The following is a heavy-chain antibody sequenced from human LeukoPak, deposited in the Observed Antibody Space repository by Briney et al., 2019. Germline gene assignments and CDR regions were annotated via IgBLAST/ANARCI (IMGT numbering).Heavy chain of an antibody. CDR1: GYTFTSYA. Sequence: ASVKVSCKASGYTFTSYAMHWVRQAPGQRLEWMGWINAGNGNTKYSQKFQGRVTITRDTSASTAYMELSSLRSEDTAVYYCARGPPFLWFGEFPGPLDYWGQGTLVTGSS. CDR3: ARGPPFLWFGEFPGPLDY. V-gene: IGHV1-3*01. J-gene: IGHJ4*02. D-gene: IGHD3-10*01. CDR2: INAGNGNT.